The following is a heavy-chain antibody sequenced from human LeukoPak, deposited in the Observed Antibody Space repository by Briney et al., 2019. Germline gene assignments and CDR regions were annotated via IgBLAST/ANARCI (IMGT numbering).Heavy chain of an antibody. J-gene: IGHJ5*02. CDR3: ARDGYSRGWWVGFDP. CDR1: GGSISSYY. V-gene: IGHV4-59*01. D-gene: IGHD6-19*01. CDR2: IYYSGST. Sequence: PSETLSLTCTVSGGSISSYYWSWIRQPPGKGLEWIGYIYYSGSTNYNPSLKSRVTISVDTSKNQFSLKLSSVTAADTAVYYCARDGYSRGWWVGFDPWGQGTLVTVSS.